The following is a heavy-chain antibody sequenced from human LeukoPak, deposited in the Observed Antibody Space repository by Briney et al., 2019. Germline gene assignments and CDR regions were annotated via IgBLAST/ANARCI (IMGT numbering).Heavy chain of an antibody. CDR2: ISSSSSYI. J-gene: IGHJ4*02. V-gene: IGHV3-21*01. Sequence: PGGSLRLSCAASGFTFSSYSMNWVRQAPGKGLEWVSSISSSSSYIYYADSVKGRFTISRDNAKNSLYLQMNSLRAEDTAVYYCARDHGMFVDTAMVCDYWGQGTLVTVSS. D-gene: IGHD5-18*01. CDR3: ARDHGMFVDTAMVCDY. CDR1: GFTFSSYS.